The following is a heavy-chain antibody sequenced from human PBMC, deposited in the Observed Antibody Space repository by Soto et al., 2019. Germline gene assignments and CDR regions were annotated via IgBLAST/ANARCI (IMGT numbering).Heavy chain of an antibody. J-gene: IGHJ5*02. Sequence: SETLSLTCSVSGSSVSSSSYYWGWIRQPPGKGLEWIGSIYYSGSTYYNPSLKSRVTISVDTSKNQFSLKLSSVTAADTAVYYCERHFWWELPGGFDPWGKGTLVTVSS. CDR1: GSSVSSSSYY. D-gene: IGHD1-26*01. CDR2: IYYSGST. CDR3: ERHFWWELPGGFDP. V-gene: IGHV4-39*01.